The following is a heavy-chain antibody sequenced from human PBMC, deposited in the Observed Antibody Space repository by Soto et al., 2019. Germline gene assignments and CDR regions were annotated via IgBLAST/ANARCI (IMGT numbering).Heavy chain of an antibody. Sequence: RASVKVSCKASGYTFTSYYMHWVRQAPGQGLEWMGIINPSGGSTSYAQKFQGRVTMTRDTSTSTVYMELSSLRSEDTAVYYCARECTTTVTTGSGMCYYYGMDVWGQGTTVTVSS. CDR1: GYTFTSYY. CDR3: ARECTTTVTTGSGMCYYYGMDV. D-gene: IGHD4-17*01. CDR2: INPSGGST. J-gene: IGHJ6*02. V-gene: IGHV1-46*01.